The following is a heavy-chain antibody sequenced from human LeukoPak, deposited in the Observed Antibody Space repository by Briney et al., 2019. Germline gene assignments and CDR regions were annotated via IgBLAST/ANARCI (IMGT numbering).Heavy chain of an antibody. V-gene: IGHV3-23*01. CDR1: GFAFSTYG. D-gene: IGHD3-3*01. CDR2: ISISGGST. Sequence: GGSLRLSCAASGFAFSTYGMSWVRQAPGKGLEWVSTISISGGSTYYADSVKGRFTISRDKSKNTLYLQMNSLRAEDTAVYYCARTRSPNYVFWSRHYFRFDPWGQGTLVTVSS. CDR3: ARTRSPNYVFWSRHYFRFDP. J-gene: IGHJ5*02.